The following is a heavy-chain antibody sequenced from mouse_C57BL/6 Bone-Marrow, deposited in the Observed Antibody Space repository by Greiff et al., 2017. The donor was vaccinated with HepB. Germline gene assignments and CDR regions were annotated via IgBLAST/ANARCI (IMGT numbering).Heavy chain of an antibody. Sequence: EVKLMESEGGLVQPGSSMKLSCTASGFTFSDYYMAWVRQVTEKGLEWVANINYDGSSTYYLDSLKSRFIISRDNAKNILYLQMSSLKSEDTAPYYCAREGGKGFAYWGQGTLVTVSA. CDR2: INYDGSST. CDR3: AREGGKGFAY. V-gene: IGHV5-16*01. D-gene: IGHD2-1*01. CDR1: GFTFSDYY. J-gene: IGHJ3*01.